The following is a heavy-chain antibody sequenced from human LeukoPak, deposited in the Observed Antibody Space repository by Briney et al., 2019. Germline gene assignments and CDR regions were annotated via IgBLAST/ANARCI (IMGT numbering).Heavy chain of an antibody. CDR1: GFTFSSYA. D-gene: IGHD3-16*02. CDR2: ISYDGSNK. CDR3: ARDRGITFGGVIVVDAFDI. V-gene: IGHV3-30*04. J-gene: IGHJ3*02. Sequence: GRSLRLSCAASGFTFSSYAMHWVRQAPGKGLEWVAVISYDGSNKYYADSVKGRFTISRDNSKNTLYLQMNSLRAEDTAVYYCARDRGITFGGVIVVDAFDIWGQGTMVTVSS.